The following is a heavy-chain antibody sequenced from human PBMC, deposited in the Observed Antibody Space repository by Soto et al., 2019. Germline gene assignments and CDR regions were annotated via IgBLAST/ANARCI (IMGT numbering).Heavy chain of an antibody. CDR3: SYGSGSYSFDY. CDR2: LHYSGST. CDR1: GGSISSYY. Sequence: PSETLSLTCTVSGGSISSYYWSWIRQPPGKGLEWIGYLHYSGSTNYNPSLKSRVTISVDTSKNQFSLKLSSVTAADTAVYYCSYGSGSYSFDYWGQGTLVTVS. D-gene: IGHD3-10*01. V-gene: IGHV4-59*01. J-gene: IGHJ4*02.